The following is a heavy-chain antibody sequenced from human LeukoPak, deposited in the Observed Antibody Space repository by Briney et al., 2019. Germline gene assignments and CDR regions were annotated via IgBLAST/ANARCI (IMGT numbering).Heavy chain of an antibody. CDR3: ARHASGSYYRFDY. Sequence: SETLSLTCAVSGASISDYYWSWIRQPPGRELEWVGHVSYSGIPNYSPSLKSRATIFVHTSKNNSSLVLSSVTAADTAVYYCARHASGSYYRFDYWGPGRMVTVSS. CDR1: GASISDYY. D-gene: IGHD3-10*01. CDR2: VSYSGIP. V-gene: IGHV4-59*08. J-gene: IGHJ4*02.